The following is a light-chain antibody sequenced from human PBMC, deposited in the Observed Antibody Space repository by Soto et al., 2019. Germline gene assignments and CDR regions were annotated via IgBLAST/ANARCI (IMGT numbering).Light chain of an antibody. CDR2: DAS. CDR3: QHYSGYPYT. Sequence: DIQMTQSPSPLSASIGDRVTITCRASQSIDIWLAWYQQKPGKAPQLLIYDASRVKTGVPSRFTASGSGTEFTLTINTLQADDSATYFCQHYSGYPYTFGPGTKVDIK. CDR1: QSIDIW. J-gene: IGKJ2*01. V-gene: IGKV1-5*01.